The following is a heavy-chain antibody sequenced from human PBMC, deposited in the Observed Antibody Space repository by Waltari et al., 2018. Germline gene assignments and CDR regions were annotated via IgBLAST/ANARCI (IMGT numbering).Heavy chain of an antibody. J-gene: IGHJ4*02. V-gene: IGHV4-61*01. Sequence: QVQLQESGPGLVKPSETLSLSCSVSGGSVSGDSCFWAWIRQPPGRGLEEIGYSDHSGETDYSPSLKSRVTILRDTSKNQFSLRLTSVTAADTAVYYCARVGWGRDSWGQGTLVTVSS. CDR1: GGSVSGDSCF. CDR3: ARVGWGRDS. CDR2: SDHSGET. D-gene: IGHD3-10*01.